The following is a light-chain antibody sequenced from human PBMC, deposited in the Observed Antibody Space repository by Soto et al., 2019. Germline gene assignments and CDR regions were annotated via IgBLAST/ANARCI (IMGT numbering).Light chain of an antibody. CDR2: GAS. CDR3: QQYNNWPLYT. Sequence: EIGMTQSPATLSVSPGVRATLSCRASQSVSSNLAWYQQKPGQAPRLLIYGASTRATGIPARFSGSGSGTEFTLTISSLQSEDFAVYYCQQYNNWPLYTFGQGTKLESK. V-gene: IGKV3-15*01. CDR1: QSVSSN. J-gene: IGKJ2*01.